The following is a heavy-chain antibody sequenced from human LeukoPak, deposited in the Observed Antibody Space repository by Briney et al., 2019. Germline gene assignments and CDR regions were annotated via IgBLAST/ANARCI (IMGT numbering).Heavy chain of an antibody. CDR2: INPNSGGT. D-gene: IGHD4-17*01. V-gene: IGHV1-2*02. Sequence: ASVKVSCKASGYTFTGYYMHWVRQAPGQGLEWMGWINPNSGGTNYAQKFQGRVTMTRDTSISTAYMELSRLRSDDTAVYYCARLISKGTTVSIWGQGTLVTVSS. CDR1: GYTFTGYY. CDR3: ARLISKGTTVSI. J-gene: IGHJ4*02.